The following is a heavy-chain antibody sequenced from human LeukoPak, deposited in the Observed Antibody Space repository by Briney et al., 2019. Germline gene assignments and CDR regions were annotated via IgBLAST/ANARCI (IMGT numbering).Heavy chain of an antibody. J-gene: IGHJ4*02. CDR1: GGSISSGSYY. D-gene: IGHD2-21*01. Sequence: PSETLSLTCTVSGGSISSGSYYWSWIRQPAGKGLEWIGRIYTSGSTNYNPSLKSRVTISVDTSKNQFPLKLSSVTAADTAVYYCAREDGVLWFFDYWGQGTLVTVSS. CDR2: IYTSGST. V-gene: IGHV4-61*02. CDR3: AREDGVLWFFDY.